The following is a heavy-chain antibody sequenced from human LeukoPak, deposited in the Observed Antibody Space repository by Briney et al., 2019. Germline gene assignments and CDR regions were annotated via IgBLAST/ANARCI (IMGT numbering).Heavy chain of an antibody. CDR2: ISASGGST. Sequence: GWSLRLSCAASGFMFSSFPMPWVRQAPGKGLEWVSAISASGGSTNYADSVKGRFTISRDNSKNTLYLQMNSLRAEDTAVYYCAKDRGYWGQGTLVTVSS. CDR1: GFMFSSFP. J-gene: IGHJ4*02. CDR3: AKDRGY. V-gene: IGHV3-23*01.